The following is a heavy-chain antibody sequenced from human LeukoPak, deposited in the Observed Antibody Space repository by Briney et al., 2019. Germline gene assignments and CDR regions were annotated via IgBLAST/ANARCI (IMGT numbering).Heavy chain of an antibody. D-gene: IGHD3-10*01. V-gene: IGHV3-23*01. CDR1: GITLSNYG. Sequence: GGSLRLSCAVSGITLSNYGMSWVRQAPGKGLERVAGIGGSGGRTNYADSVKGRFTISRDSPKNTLYLQMNSLRAEDTAVYFCAKRGVVIRVVLVGFHKEAYYFDSWGQGALVTVSS. CDR3: AKRGVVIRVVLVGFHKEAYYFDS. CDR2: IGGSGGRT. J-gene: IGHJ4*02.